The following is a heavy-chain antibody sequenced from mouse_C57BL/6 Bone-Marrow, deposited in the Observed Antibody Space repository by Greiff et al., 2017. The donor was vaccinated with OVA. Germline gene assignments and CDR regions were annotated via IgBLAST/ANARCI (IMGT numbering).Heavy chain of an antibody. Sequence: EVKLMESGPELVKPGASVKISCKASGYSFTGYYMNWVKQSPEKSLEWIGEINPSTGGTTYNQKFKAKATLTVDKSSSTAYMQRKSLTSEDSAVYYCAWIYYESYWGQGTTLTVSS. CDR2: INPSTGGT. V-gene: IGHV1-42*01. D-gene: IGHD2-4*01. J-gene: IGHJ2*01. CDR3: AWIYYESY. CDR1: GYSFTGYY.